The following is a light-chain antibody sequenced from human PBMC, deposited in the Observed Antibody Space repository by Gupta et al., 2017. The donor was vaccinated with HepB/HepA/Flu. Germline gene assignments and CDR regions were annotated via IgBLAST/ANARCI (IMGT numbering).Light chain of an antibody. CDR3: GTWDNSLSEMV. V-gene: IGLV1-51*01. CDR1: ASNIGLNY. CDR2: DSH. J-gene: IGLJ2*01. Sequence: QSVLTQPTSVSAAPGPWVTISCSGSASNIGLNYVSWYQHLPGTAPKLLIYDSHKRPSGIPDRFSGSKSGTSATLGITGLQTGDEADYYCGTWDNSLSEMVFGGGTKVTVL.